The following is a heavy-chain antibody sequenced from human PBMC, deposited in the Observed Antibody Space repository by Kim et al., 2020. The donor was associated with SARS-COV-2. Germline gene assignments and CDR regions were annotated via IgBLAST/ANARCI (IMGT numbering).Heavy chain of an antibody. CDR3: ARPESSSPSGAFDI. CDR2: IYYSGST. J-gene: IGHJ3*02. D-gene: IGHD6-6*01. V-gene: IGHV4-39*01. CDR1: GGSISSSSYY. Sequence: SETLSLTCPVSGGSISSSSYYWGWIRQHPGKGLEWIGSIYYSGSTYYNPSLKSRVTISVDTSKNQFSLKLSSVTAADKAVYYCARPESSSPSGAFDIWGQGTMVTVSA.